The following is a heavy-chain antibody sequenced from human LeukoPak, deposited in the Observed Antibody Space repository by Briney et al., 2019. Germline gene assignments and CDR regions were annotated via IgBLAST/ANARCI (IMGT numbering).Heavy chain of an antibody. D-gene: IGHD1-7*01. J-gene: IGHJ6*03. V-gene: IGHV4-39*01. CDR2: IYYSGST. CDR3: ARGRNHNWNYPYYYYMDV. CDR1: GGSISSSSYY. Sequence: PSETLSLTCTVSGGSISSSSYYWGWIRQPPGKGLEWIGSIYYSGSTYYNPSLKSRVTISVDTSKNQFSLKLSSVTAADTAVYYCARGRNHNWNYPYYYYMDVWGKGTTVTVSS.